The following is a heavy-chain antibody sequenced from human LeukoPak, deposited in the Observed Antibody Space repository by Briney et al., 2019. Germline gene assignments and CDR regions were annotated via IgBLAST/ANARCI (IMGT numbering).Heavy chain of an antibody. CDR2: ISYEGGIK. J-gene: IGHJ6*01. Sequence: SGGCLRLSCAASGLAFSRYWMHWVRQAPGKGLECVAIISYEGGIKYYAESVKGRFTISRDNSKNTLYLEMNSLRDGDTAADDCARVGCTGGRCKPCSYYAMDVWGQGATVTDCS. D-gene: IGHD2-8*02. CDR3: ARVGCTGGRCKPCSYYAMDV. V-gene: IGHV3-33*08. CDR1: GLAFSRYW.